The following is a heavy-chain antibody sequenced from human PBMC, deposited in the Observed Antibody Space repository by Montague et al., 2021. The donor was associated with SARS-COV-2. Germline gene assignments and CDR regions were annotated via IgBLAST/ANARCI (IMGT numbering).Heavy chain of an antibody. J-gene: IGHJ6*02. CDR3: ARGSTVTSFFYYYYGMDV. V-gene: IGHV4-34*01. Sequence: SETLSLTCAVYGGPFSGYYWRWIRQPPGKGLEWIGEINHSGSTNYNPSLKSRVTISVDTSKNQFSLKLSSVTAADTAVYYCARGSTVTSFFYYYYGMDVWGQGTTVTVSS. D-gene: IGHD4-17*01. CDR1: GGPFSGYY. CDR2: INHSGST.